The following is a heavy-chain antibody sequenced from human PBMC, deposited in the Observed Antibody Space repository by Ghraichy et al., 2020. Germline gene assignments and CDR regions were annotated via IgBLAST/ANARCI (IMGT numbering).Heavy chain of an antibody. D-gene: IGHD2/OR15-2a*01. CDR1: GLTFRSYT. V-gene: IGHV3-23*01. CDR3: TRGGLGAFYRYGMDV. Sequence: GESLNISCVAFGLTFRSYTMTWVRQAPGTGLEWVSSISGSGLITVYADSVKGRFTISRDNSRNTLYLQMNSLRAEDTAVYYCTRGGLGAFYRYGMDVWGLGTTVTVSS. J-gene: IGHJ6*02. CDR2: ISGSGLIT.